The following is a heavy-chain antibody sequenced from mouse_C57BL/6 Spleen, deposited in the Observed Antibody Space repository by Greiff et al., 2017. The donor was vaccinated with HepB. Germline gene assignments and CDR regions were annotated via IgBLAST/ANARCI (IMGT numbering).Heavy chain of an antibody. V-gene: IGHV1-54*01. D-gene: IGHD1-1*01. CDR3: ARDEGSSYAWFAY. Sequence: VQLKESGAELVRPGTSVKVSCKASGYAFTNYLIEWVKQRPGQGLEWIGVINPGSGGTNYNEKFKGKATLTADKSSSTAYMQLSSLTSEDSAVYFCARDEGSSYAWFAYWGQGTLVTVSA. J-gene: IGHJ3*01. CDR2: INPGSGGT. CDR1: GYAFTNYL.